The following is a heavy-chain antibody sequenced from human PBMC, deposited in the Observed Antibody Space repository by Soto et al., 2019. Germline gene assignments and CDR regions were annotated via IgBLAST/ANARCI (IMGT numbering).Heavy chain of an antibody. D-gene: IGHD2-21*02. CDR3: AKDLLAYCGGDCYDFDY. J-gene: IGHJ4*02. Sequence: QVQLVESGGGVVQPGRSLRLSCAASGFTFSSYGMHWVRQAPGKGLEWVAVISYDGSNKYYADSVKGRFTISRDNSKNTLYLQMNSLRAEDTAVYYCAKDLLAYCGGDCYDFDYWGQGTLVTVSS. V-gene: IGHV3-30*18. CDR1: GFTFSSYG. CDR2: ISYDGSNK.